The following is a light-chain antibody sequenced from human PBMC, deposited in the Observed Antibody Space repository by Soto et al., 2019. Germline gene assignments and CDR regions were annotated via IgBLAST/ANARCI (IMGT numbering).Light chain of an antibody. V-gene: IGKV1-5*01. CDR2: DAS. CDR3: LQYNSYPYS. CDR1: QSISSW. Sequence: DIQMTQSPSTLSASVGDRVTITCRASQSISSWLAWYQQKPGKAPTLLIYDASKLESGVPSRFSGSGSGTEFTLTISSLQPDDFATYYCLQYNSYPYSFGPGTKVDIK. J-gene: IGKJ3*01.